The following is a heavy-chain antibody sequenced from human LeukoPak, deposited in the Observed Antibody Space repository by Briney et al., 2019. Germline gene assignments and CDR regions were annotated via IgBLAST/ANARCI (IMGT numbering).Heavy chain of an antibody. D-gene: IGHD3-10*01. V-gene: IGHV3-23*01. CDR1: GFTFSNFG. CDR2: IVPGGDNK. J-gene: IGHJ3*02. CDR3: AQDISWFAFDI. Sequence: GSLRLSCAASGFTFSNFGMNWVRQASGKGLQWVSGIVPGGDNKYYADSLEGRFTISRDNSKNTVYLQMNSLRAEDTALYYCAQDISWFAFDIWGQGTMVTVSS.